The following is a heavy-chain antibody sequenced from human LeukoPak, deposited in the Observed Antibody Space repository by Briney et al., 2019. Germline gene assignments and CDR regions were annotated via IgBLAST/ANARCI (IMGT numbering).Heavy chain of an antibody. Sequence: PGGSLRLSCAASGFTFSSYAMSWVRQAPGKGLEWVSATSGSGGSTYYADSVKGRFTISRDNSRNTLSLQISSLRAEDTALYYCTRGVYCSGGSCSLDYWGQGTLVTVSS. CDR3: TRGVYCSGGSCSLDY. J-gene: IGHJ4*02. CDR2: TSGSGGST. V-gene: IGHV3-23*01. CDR1: GFTFSSYA. D-gene: IGHD2-15*01.